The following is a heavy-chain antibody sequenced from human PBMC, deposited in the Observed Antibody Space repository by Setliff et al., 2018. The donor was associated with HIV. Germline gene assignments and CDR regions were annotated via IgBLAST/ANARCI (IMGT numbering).Heavy chain of an antibody. D-gene: IGHD2-2*02. J-gene: IGHJ5*02. Sequence: PGGSLRLSCAASGFTFSSYWVNWVRQAPGKGLEWVANINHDGSEKYYVDSVKGRFTISRDNAKNSLYLQMNSLRAEDTAVYYCARGGRTVVVPTAINSWGQGTLVTVSS. V-gene: IGHV3-7*01. CDR2: INHDGSEK. CDR1: GFTFSSYW. CDR3: ARGGRTVVVPTAINS.